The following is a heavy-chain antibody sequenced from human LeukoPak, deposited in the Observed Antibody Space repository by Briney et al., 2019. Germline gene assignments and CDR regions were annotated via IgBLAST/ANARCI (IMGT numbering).Heavy chain of an antibody. CDR1: GFTFSSYS. D-gene: IGHD6-13*01. J-gene: IGHJ4*02. CDR3: AKIGRAAAGLIDY. CDR2: ISYDGSNK. Sequence: PGGSLRLSCAASGFTFSSYSMNWVRQAPGKGLEWVAVISYDGSNKYYADSVKGRFTISRDNSKNTLYLQMNSLRAEDTAVYYCAKIGRAAAGLIDYWGQGTLVTVSS. V-gene: IGHV3-30*18.